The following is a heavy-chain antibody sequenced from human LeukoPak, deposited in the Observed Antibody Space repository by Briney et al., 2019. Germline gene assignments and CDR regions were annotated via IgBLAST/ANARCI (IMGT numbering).Heavy chain of an antibody. Sequence: PGGSLRLSCAASGFTYSSYAMSWVRQGPGKGLEWVSAISGSGGSTYYADSVKGRFTISRDNSKNTLYLQMNSLRAEDTAVYYCAKDLSEYQLLDTGYFDYWGQGTLVTVSS. CDR3: AKDLSEYQLLDTGYFDY. CDR1: GFTYSSYA. CDR2: ISGSGGST. D-gene: IGHD2-2*01. V-gene: IGHV3-23*01. J-gene: IGHJ4*02.